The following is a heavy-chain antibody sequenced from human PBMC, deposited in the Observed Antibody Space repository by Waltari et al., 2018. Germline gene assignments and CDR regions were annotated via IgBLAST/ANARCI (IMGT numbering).Heavy chain of an antibody. V-gene: IGHV3-7*04. D-gene: IGHD2-15*01. CDR2: IKEDGSAK. CDR3: AKDNVRRWDY. J-gene: IGHJ4*02. Sequence: EVQLVESGGGLVKPGGSLRLSCAASGFIFSNYWISWVRQAPGKGLEWVADIKEDGSAKYYVDSVKGRFTISRDNAKNSLYLQMNSLRAEDTAVYYCAKDNVRRWDYWGQGTLVTVSS. CDR1: GFIFSNYW.